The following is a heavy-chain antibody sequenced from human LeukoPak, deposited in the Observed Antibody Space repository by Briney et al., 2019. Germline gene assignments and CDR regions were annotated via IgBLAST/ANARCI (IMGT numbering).Heavy chain of an antibody. J-gene: IGHJ3*02. V-gene: IGHV3-23*01. CDR3: GRDLNWGAFDI. CDR1: GFTFSSYA. CDR2: ISGSGGST. Sequence: GGPLRLSCAASGFTFSSYAMSWVRQAPGKGLEWVSSISGSGGSTYYADSVKGRFTISRDNSRSMVWLQMNSLTAEDTAMYYCGRDLNWGAFDIRGLGTLVTVSS. D-gene: IGHD7-27*01.